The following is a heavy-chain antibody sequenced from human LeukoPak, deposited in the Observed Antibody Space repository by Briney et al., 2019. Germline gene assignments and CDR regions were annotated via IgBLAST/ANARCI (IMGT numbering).Heavy chain of an antibody. Sequence: GGSLRLSCAASGFTFSSSSMNWVRQAPGKGLEWVSSISSSSSYIYYADSVKGRFTISRDNAKNSLYLQMNSLRAEDTAVYYCAREMDGGNHHDAFDIWGQGTMVTVSS. D-gene: IGHD4-23*01. CDR2: ISSSSSYI. V-gene: IGHV3-21*01. CDR3: AREMDGGNHHDAFDI. J-gene: IGHJ3*02. CDR1: GFTFSSSS.